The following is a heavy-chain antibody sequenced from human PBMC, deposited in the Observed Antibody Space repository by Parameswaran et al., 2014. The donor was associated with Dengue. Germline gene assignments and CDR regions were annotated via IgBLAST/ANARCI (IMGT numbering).Heavy chain of an antibody. D-gene: IGHD2-2*01. CDR2: INHSGST. CDR3: ARAHIVVVPAAIPLYGMDV. Sequence: VRQAPGKGLEWIGEINHSGSTNYNPSLKSRVTISVDTSKNQFSLKLSSVTAADTAVYYCARAHIVVVPAAIPLYGMDVWGQGTTVTVSS. V-gene: IGHV4-34*01. J-gene: IGHJ6*02.